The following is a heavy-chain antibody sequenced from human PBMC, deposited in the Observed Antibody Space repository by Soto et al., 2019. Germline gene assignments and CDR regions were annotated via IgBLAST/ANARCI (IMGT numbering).Heavy chain of an antibody. D-gene: IGHD2-15*01. J-gene: IGHJ3*02. CDR2: ISGSGGST. V-gene: IGHV3-23*01. CDR1: GFTFSSYA. CDR3: AKACSGGSCYSEDAFDI. Sequence: GGSLRLSCAASGFTFSSYAMSWVRQAPGKGLEWVSAISGSGGSTYYADSVKGRFTISRDNSKNTLYLQMNSLRAEDTAVYYCAKACSGGSCYSEDAFDIWGQGTMVTVSS.